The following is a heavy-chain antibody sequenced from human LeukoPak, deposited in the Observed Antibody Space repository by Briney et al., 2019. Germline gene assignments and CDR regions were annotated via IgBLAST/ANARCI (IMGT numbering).Heavy chain of an antibody. Sequence: GASVKVSCKASGYTFTSYGISWVRQAPGQGLGWMGWISAYNGNTNYAQKLQGRVTMTTDTSTSTAYMELRSLRSDDTAVYYCARDRYDILTGYKPDAFDIWGQGTMVTVSS. J-gene: IGHJ3*02. CDR3: ARDRYDILTGYKPDAFDI. CDR2: ISAYNGNT. V-gene: IGHV1-18*01. CDR1: GYTFTSYG. D-gene: IGHD3-9*01.